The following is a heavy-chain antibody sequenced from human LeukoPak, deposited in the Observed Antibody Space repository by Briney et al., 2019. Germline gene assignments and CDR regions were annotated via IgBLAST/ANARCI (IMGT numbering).Heavy chain of an antibody. CDR1: GFPFSSYE. Sequence: GGSLRLSCAASGFPFSSYEMNWVRQAPGKGLEWVSYISSSGSTIYYADSVKGRFTISRDNAKNSLYLQMNSLRAEDTAVYYCAREGPRQLVQGGFDYWGQGTLVTVSS. CDR2: ISSSGSTI. CDR3: AREGPRQLVQGGFDY. D-gene: IGHD6-13*01. J-gene: IGHJ4*02. V-gene: IGHV3-48*03.